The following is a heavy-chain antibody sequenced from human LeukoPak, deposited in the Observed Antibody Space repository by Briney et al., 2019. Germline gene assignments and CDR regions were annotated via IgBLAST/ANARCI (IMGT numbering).Heavy chain of an antibody. D-gene: IGHD6-19*01. J-gene: IGHJ4*02. CDR3: AKIASGWSLSDY. CDR1: GFVFSNYG. Sequence: GGSLRLSCAASGFVFSNYGMHWVRQAPGKGLEWVAFIHYDGSNKYYADSVKGRFTISRDNSKNTLYLQMNSLRIEDTGVYYCAKIASGWSLSDYWGQGTRVTVSS. CDR2: IHYDGSNK. V-gene: IGHV3-30*02.